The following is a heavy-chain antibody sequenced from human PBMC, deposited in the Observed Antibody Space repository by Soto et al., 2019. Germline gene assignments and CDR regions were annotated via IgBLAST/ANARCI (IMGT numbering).Heavy chain of an antibody. J-gene: IGHJ4*02. CDR3: AKRNQLWSGYYKGGYYFDY. CDR2: ISGSGGST. V-gene: IGHV3-23*01. D-gene: IGHD3-3*01. CDR1: GFTFSSYA. Sequence: PGGSLRLSCAASGFTFSSYAMSWVRQAPWKGLEWVSAISGSGGSTYYADSVKGRFTISRDNSKNTLYLQMNSLRAEDTAVYYCAKRNQLWSGYYKGGYYFDYWGQGTLVTVSS.